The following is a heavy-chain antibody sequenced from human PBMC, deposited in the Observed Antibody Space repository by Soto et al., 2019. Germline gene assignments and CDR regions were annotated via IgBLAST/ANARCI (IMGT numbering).Heavy chain of an antibody. Sequence: EVQLVESGGGLVQPGGSLRLSCAASGFTFSSYWMHWVRQAPGKGLVWVSRINSDGSSTNYADSMKGRFTISRDNAKNTLYLQMNSLRAEDMAVYYCASSLLTPFDYWGQGTLVTVSS. V-gene: IGHV3-74*01. J-gene: IGHJ4*02. CDR2: INSDGSST. CDR1: GFTFSSYW. D-gene: IGHD7-27*01. CDR3: ASSLLTPFDY.